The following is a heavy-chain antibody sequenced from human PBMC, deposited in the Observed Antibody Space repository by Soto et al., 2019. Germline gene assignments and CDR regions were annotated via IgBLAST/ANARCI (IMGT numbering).Heavy chain of an antibody. CDR2: IYSGGST. Sequence: LRLSCAASGFSVSDNFMTWVRQAPGKGLEWVSVIYSGGSTYYADTVKGRFTISRDNSKNTLYLQMNSLRAEDTAVYYCAKSGSEDIYYFDYWGQGTLVTVSS. CDR1: GFSVSDNF. D-gene: IGHD1-26*01. CDR3: AKSGSEDIYYFDY. V-gene: IGHV3-53*01. J-gene: IGHJ4*02.